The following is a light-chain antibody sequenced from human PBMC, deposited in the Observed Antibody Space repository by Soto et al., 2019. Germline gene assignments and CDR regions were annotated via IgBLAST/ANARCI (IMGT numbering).Light chain of an antibody. CDR3: QQYNRFSTWT. CDR1: QSISNW. CDR2: DAS. Sequence: DIQMTQSPSTLSASVGDRVTITCRASQSISNWLAWYQLKPGKAPNLLIYDASSLKSGVPSRFSGSGSGTEFTLTISSLLPDDFATYYCQQYNRFSTWTFGQGTKV. J-gene: IGKJ1*01. V-gene: IGKV1-5*01.